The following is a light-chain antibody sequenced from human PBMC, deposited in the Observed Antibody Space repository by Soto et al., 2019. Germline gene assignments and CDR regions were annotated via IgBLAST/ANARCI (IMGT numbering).Light chain of an antibody. Sequence: EILLTQSPGTLSLSPGERATLSCRASQFLSSSFLAWYQQKPGQAPRLLIYGASTRATDIPDRFSGSGSGTAFTLTISRLEPEDFAVYSCQQYGSSFPWTFGQGTKVEIK. CDR2: GAS. J-gene: IGKJ2*02. CDR3: QQYGSSFPWT. CDR1: QFLSSSF. V-gene: IGKV3-20*01.